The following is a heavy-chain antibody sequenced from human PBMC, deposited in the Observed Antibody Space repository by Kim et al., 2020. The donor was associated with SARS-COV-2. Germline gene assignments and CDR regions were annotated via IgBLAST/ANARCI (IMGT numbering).Heavy chain of an antibody. D-gene: IGHD2-2*01. J-gene: IGHJ4*02. CDR3: AKERTYSYHFDF. V-gene: IGHV3-30*18. CDR1: GFRFSTFG. CDR2: ISNDGINK. Sequence: GGSLRLSCAASGFRFSTFGMHWVRQAPGKGLEWVALISNDGINKDYADSVKGRFTISRDNSGKTLYLQMNSLRTDDTAVYYCAKERTYSYHFDFWGQGALLPVSS.